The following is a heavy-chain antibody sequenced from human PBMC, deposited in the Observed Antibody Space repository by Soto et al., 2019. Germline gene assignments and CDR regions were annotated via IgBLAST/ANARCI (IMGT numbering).Heavy chain of an antibody. CDR1: GFTFSHYV. CDR2: ISGSGSSV. Sequence: GSLRLSCAASGFTFSHYVLSWVRHSPGRWLEWVSSISGSGSSVYLADPVRGRFTMSRDLSRNTVSLQMNRLRAEDTAIYYCAKVRASYLSASYFYYGLDVWGQGTTVTVSS. D-gene: IGHD3-10*01. V-gene: IGHV3-23*01. CDR3: AKVRASYLSASYFYYGLDV. J-gene: IGHJ6*02.